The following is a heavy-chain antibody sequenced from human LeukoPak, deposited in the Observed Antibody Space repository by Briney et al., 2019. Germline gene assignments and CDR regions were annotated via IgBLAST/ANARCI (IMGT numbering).Heavy chain of an antibody. V-gene: IGHV3-30*02. J-gene: IGHJ3*02. CDR1: GLTFSNHV. CDR2: LWSGGSK. Sequence: PGGSLRLSCAGSGLTFSNHVMHWVRQAPGKGLGWVAVLWSGGSKWHADSVKGRFTISRDNSKNTLYLQMNSLRSEDTAVYYCAKESDGFDIWGQGTMVTVSS. CDR3: AKESDGFDI.